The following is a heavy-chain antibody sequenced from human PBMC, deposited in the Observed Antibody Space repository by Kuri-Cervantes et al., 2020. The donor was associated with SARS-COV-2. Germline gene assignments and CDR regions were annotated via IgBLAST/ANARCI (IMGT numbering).Heavy chain of an antibody. J-gene: IGHJ4*02. CDR1: GFTFSSYA. D-gene: IGHD5-18*01. CDR2: ISGSGGST. V-gene: IGHV3-23*01. Sequence: GESLKISCAASGFTFSSYAMSWVRQAPGKGLEWVSAISGSGGSTYYADSVKGRFTISRDNSKNTLYLQMNSLRAEDTAVYCCAKDPGLFEDYGYSYAAYWGQGTLVTVSS. CDR3: AKDPGLFEDYGYSYAAY.